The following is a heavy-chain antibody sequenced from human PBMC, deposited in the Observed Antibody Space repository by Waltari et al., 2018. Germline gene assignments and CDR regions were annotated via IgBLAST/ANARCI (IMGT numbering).Heavy chain of an antibody. J-gene: IGHJ4*02. CDR2: ISYDESNK. CDR3: AKDFKQQLVGCCGEVDY. Sequence: QVQLVESGGGVVQPGRSLRLSCAASGFTFSSHGMHWVRQAPGKGLEWVAVISYDESNKYYADSVKGRFTISRDNSKNTLYLQMNSLRAEDTAVYYCAKDFKQQLVGCCGEVDYWGQGTLVTVSS. CDR1: GFTFSSHG. D-gene: IGHD6-13*01. V-gene: IGHV3-30*18.